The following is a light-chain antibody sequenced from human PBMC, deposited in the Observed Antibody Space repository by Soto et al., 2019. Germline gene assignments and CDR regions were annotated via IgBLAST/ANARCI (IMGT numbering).Light chain of an antibody. Sequence: EIVLTQSPATLSLSPGERATLSCRASQSVSSYLAWYQQKPGQAPRLLIYDASNRATGIPARFSGSGSGTDFPLTISSLEPEYFAVYYWQQRSNWPPLTFGQGTRLEMK. V-gene: IGKV3-11*01. CDR1: QSVSSY. CDR2: DAS. J-gene: IGKJ5*01. CDR3: QQRSNWPPLT.